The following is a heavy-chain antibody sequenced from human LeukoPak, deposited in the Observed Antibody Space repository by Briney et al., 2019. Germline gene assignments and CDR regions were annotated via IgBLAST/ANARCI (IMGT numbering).Heavy chain of an antibody. CDR3: ARGLQLVRDAGLDY. J-gene: IGHJ4*02. V-gene: IGHV3-74*01. Sequence: GGSLRLSCAASGFTFSSYWMHWVRQAPGKGLVWVSRINSDGSSTSYADSVKGRFTISRDNAKNSLYLQMNSLRAEDTAVYYCARGLQLVRDAGLDYWGQGTLVTVSS. CDR1: GFTFSSYW. D-gene: IGHD6-13*01. CDR2: INSDGSST.